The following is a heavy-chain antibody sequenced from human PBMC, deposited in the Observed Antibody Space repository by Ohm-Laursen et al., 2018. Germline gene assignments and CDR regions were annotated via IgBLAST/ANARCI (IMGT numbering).Heavy chain of an antibody. CDR3: AKDGMRQSYYGMDV. Sequence: SLRLSCAASGFTFSDYYMSWIRQAPGKGLEWVSYISSSGSTIYYADSVKSRFTISRDNSKNTLYLQMNSLRAEDTAVYYCAKDGMRQSYYGMDVWGQGTTVTVSS. J-gene: IGHJ6*02. CDR2: ISSSGSTI. V-gene: IGHV3-11*01. D-gene: IGHD2-8*01. CDR1: GFTFSDYY.